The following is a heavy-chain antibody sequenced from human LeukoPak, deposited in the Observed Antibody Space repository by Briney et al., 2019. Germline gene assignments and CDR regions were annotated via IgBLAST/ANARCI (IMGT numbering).Heavy chain of an antibody. CDR1: GFTFSRYG. V-gene: IGHV3-23*01. Sequence: GGSLRLSCAASGFTFSRYGMSWVRQAPGKGLEWVSAISGSGTDTYYADSVKGRFTISRDISKNTLYLQMSSLRGEDTAIYYCAKRPSFFDIWGQGTMVTVSS. CDR3: AKRPSFFDI. D-gene: IGHD6-25*01. J-gene: IGHJ3*02. CDR2: ISGSGTDT.